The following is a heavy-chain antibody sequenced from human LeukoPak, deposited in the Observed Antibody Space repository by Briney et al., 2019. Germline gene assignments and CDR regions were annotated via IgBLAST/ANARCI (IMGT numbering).Heavy chain of an antibody. CDR1: GFTLAGYA. V-gene: IGHV3-23*01. CDR3: AKSSRTSCYWCAFDI. CDR2: ISSSGSLT. D-gene: IGHD2-2*01. J-gene: IGHJ3*02. Sequence: PGGSLRLSCAASGFTLAGYAMSWVRQAPGKGLEWVSTISSSGSLTYYADSVKGRFTISRDDSKSTLYLQMNSLRAEDTAVYLCAKSSRTSCYWCAFDIWGQGTMVTVSS.